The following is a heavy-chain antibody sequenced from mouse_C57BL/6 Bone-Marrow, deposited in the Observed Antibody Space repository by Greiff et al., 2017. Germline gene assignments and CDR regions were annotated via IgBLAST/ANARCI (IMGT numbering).Heavy chain of an antibody. J-gene: IGHJ4*01. CDR2: IYPRSGNT. CDR1: GYTFTSYG. Sequence: QVQLQQSGAELARPGASVKLSCKASGYTFTSYGISWVKQRTGQGLEWIGEIYPRSGNTYYNEKFKGKATLTADKSSSTAYMELRSLTSEDSAVYFCVRFNYYGSIYVLYVMECWGQGASVTVSS. CDR3: VRFNYYGSIYVLYVMEC. D-gene: IGHD1-1*01. V-gene: IGHV1-81*01.